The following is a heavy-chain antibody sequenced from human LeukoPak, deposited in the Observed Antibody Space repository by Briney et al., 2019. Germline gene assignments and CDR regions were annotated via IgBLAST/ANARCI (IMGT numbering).Heavy chain of an antibody. D-gene: IGHD4-17*01. J-gene: IGHJ4*02. V-gene: IGHV3-48*02. CDR1: GFTFSSYS. CDR3: ARHVGDYGTKVCYFDY. Sequence: PGGSLRLSCAASGFTFSSYSMNWVRQAPGKGLEWVSYISSSSSTIKYADSVKGRFTISRDNAKNSLYLQMNSLRDEDTAVYYCARHVGDYGTKVCYFDYWGQGTLVTVSS. CDR2: ISSSSSTI.